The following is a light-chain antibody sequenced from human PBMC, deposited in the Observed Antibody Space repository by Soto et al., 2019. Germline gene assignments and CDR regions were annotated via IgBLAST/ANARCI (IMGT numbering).Light chain of an antibody. CDR3: VQRTTWPWT. J-gene: IGKJ1*01. V-gene: IGKV3-11*01. Sequence: EIVLTQSPGTLPLSPGERATLSCRASQSVSSHLAWYQQKPGQAPRLLIYDASNRATGIPARFSGSGSGTDFTLTISSLEPEDFAVYHCVQRTTWPWTCGQGSKVGIK. CDR1: QSVSSH. CDR2: DAS.